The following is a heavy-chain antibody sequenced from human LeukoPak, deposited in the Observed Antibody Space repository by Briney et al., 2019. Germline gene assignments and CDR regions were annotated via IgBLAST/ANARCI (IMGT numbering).Heavy chain of an antibody. CDR1: GFTFSSYS. CDR2: ISSSSSYI. D-gene: IGHD2-15*01. J-gene: IGHJ4*02. V-gene: IGHV3-21*01. Sequence: PGGSLRLSCAASGFTFSSYSMNWVRQAPGKGLEWVSSISSSSSYIYYADSVKGRFTISRDNAKNSLYLQMNSLRAEDTAVYYCARDYCSGGSCHGGFDYWGQGTLVTASS. CDR3: ARDYCSGGSCHGGFDY.